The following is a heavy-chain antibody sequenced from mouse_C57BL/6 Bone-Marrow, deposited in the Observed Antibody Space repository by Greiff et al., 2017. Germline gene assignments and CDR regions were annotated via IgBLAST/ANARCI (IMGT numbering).Heavy chain of an antibody. CDR2: IDPEDGET. D-gene: IGHD2-4*01. J-gene: IGHJ3*01. Sequence: EVQVVEPGAELVKPGASVKLSCTASGFNIKDYYMHWVKQRTEQGLEWIGRIDPEDGETKYAPKFQGKATITADTSSNTAYLQLSSLTSEDTAVYYCARWDYDGAWFAYWGQGTLVTVSA. CDR3: ARWDYDGAWFAY. CDR1: GFNIKDYY. V-gene: IGHV14-2*01.